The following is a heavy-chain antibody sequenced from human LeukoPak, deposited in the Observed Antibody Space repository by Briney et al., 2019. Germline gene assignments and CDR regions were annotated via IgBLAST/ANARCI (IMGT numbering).Heavy chain of an antibody. J-gene: IGHJ3*02. D-gene: IGHD1-1*01. V-gene: IGHV3-9*01. CDR1: GFTFSSYA. CDR2: ISWNSGSI. CDR3: AKDIERLAGAFDI. Sequence: GGSLRLSCAASGFTFSSYAMTWVRQAPGKGLEWVSGISWNSGSIGYADSVKGRFTISRDNAKNSLYLQMNSLRAEDTALYYCAKDIERLAGAFDIWGRGTMVTVSS.